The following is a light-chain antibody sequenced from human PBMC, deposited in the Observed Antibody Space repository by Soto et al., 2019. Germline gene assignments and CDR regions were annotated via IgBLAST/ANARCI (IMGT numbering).Light chain of an antibody. J-gene: IGLJ3*02. CDR2: SND. Sequence: QSVLTQPPSASGTPGQRVPISCSGSSSNIGTNTVNWYQQLPGTAPKLLIYSNDQRPSGVPARFSGSKSGTAASLAISGLQSEDEADDYCAAWDDSLNGWVFGGGTKLTVL. CDR1: SSNIGTNT. CDR3: AAWDDSLNGWV. V-gene: IGLV1-44*01.